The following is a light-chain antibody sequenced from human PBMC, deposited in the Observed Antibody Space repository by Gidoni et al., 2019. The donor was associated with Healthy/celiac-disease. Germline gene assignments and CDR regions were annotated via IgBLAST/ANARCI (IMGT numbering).Light chain of an antibody. J-gene: IGLJ2*01. CDR2: GNS. V-gene: IGLV1-40*01. Sequence: QSVLTPPPSVPGAPGQRVTISCTGSSPNIGAGYDVHWYQQLPGTAPKLLIYGNSNRPSGVPDRFSGSKSGTSASLAITGLQAEDEADYYCQSYDSSLSAVVFGGGTKLTVL. CDR1: SPNIGAGYD. CDR3: QSYDSSLSAVV.